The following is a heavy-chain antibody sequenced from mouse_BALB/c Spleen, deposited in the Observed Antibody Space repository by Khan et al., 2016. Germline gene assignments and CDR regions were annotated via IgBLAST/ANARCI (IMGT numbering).Heavy chain of an antibody. CDR1: AYSFTSYY. CDR2: IDPFNGGT. J-gene: IGHJ4*01. CDR3: ASSTQSFYAMDY. D-gene: IGHD1-1*01. V-gene: IGHV1S135*01. Sequence: VQLQQPGPELMKPGASVKISCKASAYSFTSYYMHWVKQSHGKSLEWIGYIDPFNGGTSYNQKFKGKATLTVDKSSSTAYMHLSSLTSEDSAVYYCASSTQSFYAMDYWGQGTSVTVSS.